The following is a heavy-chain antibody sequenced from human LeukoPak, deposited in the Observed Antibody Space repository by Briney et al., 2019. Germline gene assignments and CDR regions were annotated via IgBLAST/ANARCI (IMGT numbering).Heavy chain of an antibody. D-gene: IGHD2-8*01. CDR2: INPKTGGP. J-gene: IGHJ5*02. V-gene: IGHV1-2*02. CDR1: GYTFIDYY. Sequence: ASVKVSCKASGYTFIDYYIHWVRRAPGQGLEWMGWINPKTGGPKYAQKFQGRLTMTRDTSIDTVYMELTRLTSDDTAVYYCARNQMAKNWFDPWGRGTLITVSS. CDR3: ARNQMAKNWFDP.